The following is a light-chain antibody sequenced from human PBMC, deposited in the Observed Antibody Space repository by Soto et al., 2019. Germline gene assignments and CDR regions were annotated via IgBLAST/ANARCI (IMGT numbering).Light chain of an antibody. Sequence: QSVLTQPASVSGSPGQTITISCTGTSSDVGGYNYVSWYQQHPGTAPKLMIYEVSNRPSGVSNRFSGSKSGTTASLTISGLQDDDDADYYCSSYTSSSTRVFGGGTQLTVL. CDR1: SSDVGGYNY. CDR3: SSYTSSSTRV. V-gene: IGLV2-14*01. J-gene: IGLJ3*02. CDR2: EVS.